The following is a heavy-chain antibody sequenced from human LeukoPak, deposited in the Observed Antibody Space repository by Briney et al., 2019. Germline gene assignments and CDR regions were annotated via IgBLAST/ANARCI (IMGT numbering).Heavy chain of an antibody. CDR3: TMTGTTTGADY. CDR1: GGSISSGSSY. V-gene: IGHV4-31*03. Sequence: SETLSHTCTVPGGSISSGSSYWSWLRQHPETGLEWIGYIYYSGSTYYNPSLKSRVTISVDTSENQFSLKLSSVTAADTAVYYCTMTGTTTGADYWGQGTRVTVSS. CDR2: IYYSGST. D-gene: IGHD1-1*01. J-gene: IGHJ4*02.